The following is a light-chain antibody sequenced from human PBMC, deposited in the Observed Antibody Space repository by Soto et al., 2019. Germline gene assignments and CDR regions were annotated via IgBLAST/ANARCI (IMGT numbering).Light chain of an antibody. J-gene: IGLJ3*02. CDR1: TGAVTSGNY. CDR2: TTN. V-gene: IGLV7-43*01. Sequence: QAVVTQEPSLTVSPGGTVTLTCASSTGAVTSGNYPSWFQQKHGQTPRTLIYTTNSRHSWTPARFSGSLLGGKAALTLSGVQPEDEAEYYCLLYYGGAQLVFGGGTKLTVL. CDR3: LLYYGGAQLV.